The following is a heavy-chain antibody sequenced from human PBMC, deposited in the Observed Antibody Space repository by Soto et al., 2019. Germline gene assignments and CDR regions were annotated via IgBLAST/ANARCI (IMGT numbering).Heavy chain of an antibody. V-gene: IGHV3-30-3*01. D-gene: IGHD5-18*01. CDR2: ISYDGSNK. CDR1: GFTFSSYA. Sequence: GGSLRLSCAASGFTFSSYAMHWVRQAPGKGLEWVAVISYDGSNKYYADSVKGRFTISRDNSKNTLYLQMNSLRAEDTAVYYCASAAGPTATDAFDIWGQGTMVTV. CDR3: ASAAGPTATDAFDI. J-gene: IGHJ3*02.